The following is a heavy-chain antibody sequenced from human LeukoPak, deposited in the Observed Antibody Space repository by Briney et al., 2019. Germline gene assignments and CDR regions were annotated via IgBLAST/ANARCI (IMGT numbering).Heavy chain of an antibody. Sequence: GGPLRLSCAASGFTFSSCEMNWVRKAPGKGLEWFSYISISGSPIYYADSLKGRCTSSRDNAQISLYLQMNSLRAEDTAVYYCAREYSDGSGSYYYYYGMDVWGKGTTVIVSS. CDR2: ISISGSPI. V-gene: IGHV3-48*03. CDR3: AREYSDGSGSYYYYYGMDV. J-gene: IGHJ6*04. D-gene: IGHD3-10*01. CDR1: GFTFSSCE.